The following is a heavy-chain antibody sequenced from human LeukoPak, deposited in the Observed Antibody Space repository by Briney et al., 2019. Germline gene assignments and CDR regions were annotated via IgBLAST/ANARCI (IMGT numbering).Heavy chain of an antibody. CDR1: GFTVGTDF. CDR2: THVVSGE. Sequence: GGSLRLSCAAAGFTVGTDFMSWVRQAPGKGLVWVSMTHVVSGEFYADSVKGRFTLSSDDSKNTLYLHMNSLRTEDTAVYYCANRGSWGQGTLVTVSS. CDR3: ANRGS. J-gene: IGHJ4*02. V-gene: IGHV3-66*02.